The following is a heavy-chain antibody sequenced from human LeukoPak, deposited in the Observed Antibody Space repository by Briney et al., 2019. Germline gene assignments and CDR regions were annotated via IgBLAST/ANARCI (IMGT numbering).Heavy chain of an antibody. CDR2: MYYSGGT. J-gene: IGHJ3*02. Sequence: PSETLSLTCAVSGGSISSRNWWTCVRPPPGKGLEWIGTMYYSGGTYYNPSLKSRVTISIDTSKNQFSLELSSVTATDTAIYYCARQGGGGRAFDIWGQGTMVTVSS. V-gene: IGHV4-39*01. D-gene: IGHD2-15*01. CDR1: GGSISSRNW. CDR3: ARQGGGGRAFDI.